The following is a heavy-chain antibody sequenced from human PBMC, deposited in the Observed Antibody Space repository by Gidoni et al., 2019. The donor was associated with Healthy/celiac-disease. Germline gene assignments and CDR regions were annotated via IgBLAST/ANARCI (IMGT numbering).Heavy chain of an antibody. CDR1: GFIFNRYV. V-gene: IGHV3-23*01. CDR3: AKDPGSLAYYYMDV. J-gene: IGHJ6*03. CDR2: ITASGGET. Sequence: EVQLLASGGGLVQPGGSLRLSCAASGFIFNRYVMSWVRQAPGKGLEWVSSITASGGETYYADSVKSRVTVSRDNSKNTLYLQMSGLRAEDTALYYCAKDPGSLAYYYMDVWGKGTAVTVSS.